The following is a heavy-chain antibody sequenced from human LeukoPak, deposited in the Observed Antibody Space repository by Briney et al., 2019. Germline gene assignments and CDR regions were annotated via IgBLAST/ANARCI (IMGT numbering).Heavy chain of an antibody. J-gene: IGHJ3*02. CDR3: ARWGYYDSSGYDNDAFDI. CDR1: GYTFAGYY. CDR2: INPNSGGT. Sequence: ASVRVSCKASGYTFAGYYMHWVRQAPGQGLEWMGWINPNSGGTNYAQKFQGWVTMTRDTSISTAYMELSRLRSDDTAVYYCARWGYYDSSGYDNDAFDIWGQGTMVTVSS. D-gene: IGHD3-22*01. V-gene: IGHV1-2*04.